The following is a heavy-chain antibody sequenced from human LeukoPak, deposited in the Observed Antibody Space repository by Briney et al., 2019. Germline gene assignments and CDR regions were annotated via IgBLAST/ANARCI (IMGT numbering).Heavy chain of an antibody. Sequence: SETLSLTCTVSGGSISSYYWSWIRQPPGKGLEWIGYIYYSGSTNYNPSLKSRVTISVDTSKNQFSLKLSSVTAADTALYYCARHGYYGDYGFDPWGQGTLVTVSS. CDR3: ARHGYYGDYGFDP. J-gene: IGHJ5*02. V-gene: IGHV4-59*08. CDR2: IYYSGST. D-gene: IGHD4-17*01. CDR1: GGSISSYY.